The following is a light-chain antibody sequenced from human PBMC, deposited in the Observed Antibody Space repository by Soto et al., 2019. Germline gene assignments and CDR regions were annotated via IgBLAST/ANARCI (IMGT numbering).Light chain of an antibody. V-gene: IGKV3-11*01. Sequence: EIVLTQSPATLSLSPGERATLSCRASQSVSSFLAWYQHKPGQAPRLLIYDASNRATSIPARFSGSESGTDFTLTISSLEPEDWAVYYCQQRSNWPLTFGGWTKVEIK. CDR2: DAS. J-gene: IGKJ4*01. CDR3: QQRSNWPLT. CDR1: QSVSSF.